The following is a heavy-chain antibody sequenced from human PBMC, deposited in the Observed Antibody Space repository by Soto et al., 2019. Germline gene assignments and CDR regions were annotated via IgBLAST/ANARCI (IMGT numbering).Heavy chain of an antibody. CDR2: ISPHDSDT. J-gene: IGHJ4*02. V-gene: IGHV5-51*01. CDR3: ARLRECTGVGCFLESFDF. CDR1: GYRFIDYW. Sequence: GESLKISCEASGYRFIDYWIAWVRQKSGKGLEWIAVISPHDSDTRYSPSFQGQVTISADKSISTAFLQWSSLKASDTAMYYCARLRECTGVGCFLESFDFWGQGTLVTASS. D-gene: IGHD2-15*01.